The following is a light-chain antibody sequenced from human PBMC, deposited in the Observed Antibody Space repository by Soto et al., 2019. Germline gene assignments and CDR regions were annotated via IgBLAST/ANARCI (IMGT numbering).Light chain of an antibody. CDR1: SSDVGGYNY. CDR2: DVS. V-gene: IGLV2-14*01. CDR3: SSDTSSSTLYVV. Sequence: QSVLTQPASVSGSPGQSITISCTGTSSDVGGYNYVSWYQQHPGKAPKLMIYDVSNRPSGVSNRFSGSKSGNTASLTISGLQAEDEADYYCSSDTSSSTLYVVFGGGTKLTV. J-gene: IGLJ2*01.